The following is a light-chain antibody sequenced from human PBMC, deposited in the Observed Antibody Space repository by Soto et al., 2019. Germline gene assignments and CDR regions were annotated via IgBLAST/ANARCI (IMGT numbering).Light chain of an antibody. CDR1: QNVGRNY. V-gene: IGKV3-20*01. J-gene: IGKJ4*01. CDR2: GAS. Sequence: ETVLTQSPGTLSLSPGERATLSCRASQNVGRNYVVWYQQKPGQAPRVLIYGASSRATGIPARFSGSGSGTDFTLTISRLEPEDFAVYYCQQYASSPLTFGGGNKVEVK. CDR3: QQYASSPLT.